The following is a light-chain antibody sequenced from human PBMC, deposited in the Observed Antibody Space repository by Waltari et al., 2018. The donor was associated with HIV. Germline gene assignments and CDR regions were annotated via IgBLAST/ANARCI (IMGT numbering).Light chain of an antibody. CDR1: QNINRY. CDR2: AAS. Sequence: DIQMTQSPSSLSASVGARVTITCRASQNINRYLHWYQQKPGMAPKLLSYAASTLRSGVPSRFSGAGSGTDFTLTISSLQLDDFATYCGQQSYTTPYTFGQGTELDIK. V-gene: IGKV1-39*01. J-gene: IGKJ2*01. CDR3: QQSYTTPYT.